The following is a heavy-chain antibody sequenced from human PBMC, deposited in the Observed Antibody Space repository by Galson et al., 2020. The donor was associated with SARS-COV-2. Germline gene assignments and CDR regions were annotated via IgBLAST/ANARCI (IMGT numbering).Heavy chain of an antibody. Sequence: GGSLRLSCAASGFTFSSYGMHWVRQARGKGLEWVTMIFFDGSKTYYADSVKGRFTISRDNSKNNVYLQMNSLRAEDTAVYYCARIGDHAAGMDVWGQGTTVTVTS. J-gene: IGHJ6*02. D-gene: IGHD6-25*01. CDR2: IFFDGSKT. CDR1: GFTFSSYG. CDR3: ARIGDHAAGMDV. V-gene: IGHV3-33*01.